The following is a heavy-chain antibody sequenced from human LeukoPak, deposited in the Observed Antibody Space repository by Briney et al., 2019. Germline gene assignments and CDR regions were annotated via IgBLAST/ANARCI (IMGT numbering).Heavy chain of an antibody. D-gene: IGHD1-7*01. Sequence: ASVKVSCKVSGYTLTELSMHWVRQAPGKGLEWMGGFDPEDGETIYAQKFQGRVTMTEDTSTDTAYMELSSLSSEDTAVYYCATGPKSWNSPFDYWGQGTLVTVSS. J-gene: IGHJ4*02. V-gene: IGHV1-24*01. CDR1: GYTLTELS. CDR2: FDPEDGET. CDR3: ATGPKSWNSPFDY.